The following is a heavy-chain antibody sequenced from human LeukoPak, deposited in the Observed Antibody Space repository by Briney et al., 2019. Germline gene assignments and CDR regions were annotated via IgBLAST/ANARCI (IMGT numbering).Heavy chain of an antibody. Sequence: GGSLRLSCAASGFTFSSYSMNWVRQAPGKGLEWVSSISSSSSYIYYADSVKGRFTISRDNAKDSLYLQMNSLRAEDTAMYYCARDQEMATISGAFDIWGQGTMVTVSS. J-gene: IGHJ3*02. D-gene: IGHD5-24*01. CDR1: GFTFSSYS. V-gene: IGHV3-21*01. CDR2: ISSSSSYI. CDR3: ARDQEMATISGAFDI.